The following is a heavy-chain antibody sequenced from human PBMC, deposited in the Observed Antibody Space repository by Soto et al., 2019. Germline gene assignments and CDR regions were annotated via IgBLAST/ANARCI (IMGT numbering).Heavy chain of an antibody. V-gene: IGHV4-59*01. Sequence: QVQLQESGPRLVKSSETLSLVCSVSGDSIIRSFWGWIRQSPGTGLEYIGYISDSGVTDYDPSLKSRVTISVDTSKNQCSLKLTSVTAADTAVYYCARGAGDCSGTDSFDIWGQGTMVTVSS. CDR3: ARGAGDCSGTDSFDI. CDR1: GDSIIRSF. CDR2: ISDSGVT. D-gene: IGHD2-21*02. J-gene: IGHJ3*02.